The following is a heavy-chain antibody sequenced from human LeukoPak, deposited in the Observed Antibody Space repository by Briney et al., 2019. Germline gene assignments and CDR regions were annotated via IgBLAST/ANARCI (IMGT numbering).Heavy chain of an antibody. D-gene: IGHD3-10*01. CDR3: ARHSGSGSLSRPFDP. V-gene: IGHV4-39*01. CDR2: VYYTGST. J-gene: IGHJ5*02. Sequence: TSETLSLTCSVSGGSVTSGGFYWGWLRPPPGKGPEWIATVYYTGSTYYNPSLKSRVTISIDTSKNQFSLRLTSVTATDTAVYHCARHSGSGSLSRPFDPWGQGTLVTVSS. CDR1: GGSVTSGGFY.